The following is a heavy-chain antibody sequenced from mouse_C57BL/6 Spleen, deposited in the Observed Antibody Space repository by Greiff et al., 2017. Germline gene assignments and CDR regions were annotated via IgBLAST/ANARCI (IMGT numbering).Heavy chain of an antibody. V-gene: IGHV1-82*01. D-gene: IGHD1-1*01. CDR2: IYPGDGDT. CDR1: GYAFSSSW. Sequence: QLQQSGPELVKPGASVKISCKASGYAFSSSWMNWVKQRPGKGLEWIGRIYPGDGDTNYNGKFKGKATLTADKSSSTAYMQLSSLTSEDSAVYFCARWGYGSSYGYFDVGGTGTTVTVSS. J-gene: IGHJ1*03. CDR3: ARWGYGSSYGYFDV.